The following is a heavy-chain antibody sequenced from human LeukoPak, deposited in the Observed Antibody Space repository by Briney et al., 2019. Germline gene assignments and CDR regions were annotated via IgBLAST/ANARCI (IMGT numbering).Heavy chain of an antibody. J-gene: IGHJ4*02. D-gene: IGHD2-15*01. Sequence: ASVKVSCRASGYTFTNYGISWVRQAPGQGLEWMGWISAYNGNTNYAQKLQGRVTMTTDTSTSTAYMELRSLGSDDTAVYYCARRDCSGGSCSNYYDSSGYYYNYWGQGTLVTVSS. CDR1: GYTFTNYG. CDR3: ARRDCSGGSCSNYYDSSGYYYNY. CDR2: ISAYNGNT. V-gene: IGHV1-18*01.